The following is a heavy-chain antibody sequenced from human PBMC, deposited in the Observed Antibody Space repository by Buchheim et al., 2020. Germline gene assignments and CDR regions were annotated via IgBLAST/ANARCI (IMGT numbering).Heavy chain of an antibody. D-gene: IGHD1-26*01. J-gene: IGHJ4*02. CDR1: GASVSNSNW. CDR3: ANSVDDTVGAATFDY. CDR2: IYHDGNA. Sequence: QVRLQESGPGLVKSSGTLSLTCAVSGASVSNSNWWSWVRQPPGKGLEWIGDIYHDGNAYYSPSLKSRVSIPIDIPRNQFSLSLTSLTDADTAVYYCANSVDDTVGAATFDYWGQGIL. V-gene: IGHV4-4*02.